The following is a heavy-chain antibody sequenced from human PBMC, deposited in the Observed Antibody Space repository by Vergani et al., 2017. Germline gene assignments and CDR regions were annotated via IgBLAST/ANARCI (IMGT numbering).Heavy chain of an antibody. CDR1: GGSISSGDFY. CDR3: ASSPSYYDSSGYTPWAFDI. CDR2: IYYSGST. Sequence: QVQLQESGPGLVKPSQTLSLTCTVSGGSISSGDFYWSWIRQPPGKGLVWSGYIYYSGSTYYNPSLKSRVTISVDTSKNQFSLKLSSVTAADTAVYYCASSPSYYDSSGYTPWAFDIWGQGTMVTVSS. V-gene: IGHV4-30-4*08. D-gene: IGHD3-22*01. J-gene: IGHJ3*02.